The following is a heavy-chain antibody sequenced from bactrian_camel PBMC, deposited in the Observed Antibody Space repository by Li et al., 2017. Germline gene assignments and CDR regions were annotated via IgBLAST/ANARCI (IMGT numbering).Heavy chain of an antibody. CDR2: DANDGTT. CDR1: AYTHSTHC. J-gene: IGHJ4*01. V-gene: IGHV3S53*01. Sequence: QVQLVESGGGTVQPGGSLRLSCVASAYTHSTHCMGWFRQAPGKEREGVAADANDGTTRYATSVKGRFTLSRDNAENTVYLQMNSLEPVDTAMYYCAARPCPRRSLLRRVVDYNLWVRGPRSPS. D-gene: IGHD2*01.